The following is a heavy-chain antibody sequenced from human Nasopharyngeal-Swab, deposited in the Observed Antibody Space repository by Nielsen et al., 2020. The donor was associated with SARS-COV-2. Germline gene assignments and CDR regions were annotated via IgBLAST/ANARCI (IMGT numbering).Heavy chain of an antibody. CDR2: IYYSGST. CDR1: GGSISSGGYF. V-gene: IGHV4-61*08. Sequence: SETLFLTCTVSGGSISSGGYFWSWIRQPPGKGLEWIGYIYYSGSTNYNPSLKSRVTISVDTSKNQFSLKLSSVTAADTAVYYCARERVTDKYFDYWGQGTLVTVSS. CDR3: ARERVTDKYFDY. J-gene: IGHJ4*02. D-gene: IGHD2-21*02.